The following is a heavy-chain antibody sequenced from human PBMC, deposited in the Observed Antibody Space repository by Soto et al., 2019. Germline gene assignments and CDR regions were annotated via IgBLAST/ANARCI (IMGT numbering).Heavy chain of an antibody. CDR1: GYTFTSYG. CDR2: ISAYNGNT. Sequence: QVQLVQSGAEVKKPGATVKVSCKASGYTFTSYGISWVRQAPGQALELLGWISAYNGNTNYAQKLQGRVTMTTDTSTSTAYMELRSLEADDTAVYYCARDINCRHYDCWSSPIYYYYDMEVCGPGVTVTGSS. CDR3: ARDINCRHYDCWSSPIYYYYDMEV. D-gene: IGHD3-3*01. J-gene: IGHJ6*02. V-gene: IGHV1-18*04.